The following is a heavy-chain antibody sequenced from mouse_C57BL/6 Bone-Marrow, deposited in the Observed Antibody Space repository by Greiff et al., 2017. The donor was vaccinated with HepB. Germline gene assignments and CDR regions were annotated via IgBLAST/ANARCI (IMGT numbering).Heavy chain of an antibody. V-gene: IGHV1-64*01. CDR2: IHPNSGST. D-gene: IGHD2-4*01. CDR1: GYTFTSYW. CDR3: ARSIYYDYPWFAY. Sequence: QVQLQQSGAELVKPGASVKLSCKASGYTFTSYWMHWVKQRPGQGLEWIGMIHPNSGSTNYNEKFKSKATLTVDKSSSTAYMQLSSLTSEDSAVYYCARSIYYDYPWFAYWGQGTLVTVSA. J-gene: IGHJ3*01.